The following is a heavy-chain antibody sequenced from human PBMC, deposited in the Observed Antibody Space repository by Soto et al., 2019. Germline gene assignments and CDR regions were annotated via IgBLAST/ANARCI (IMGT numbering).Heavy chain of an antibody. D-gene: IGHD3-22*01. CDR2: IDPSDSYT. V-gene: IGHV5-10-1*03. Sequence: EVQLVQSGAEVKKPGESLRISCKGSGYSFTSYWISWVRQMPGKGLEWMGRIDPSDSYTNYSPSFQGHVTISADKSISTAYLQWSSLKASDTAMYYCARRPTYDSSGYPGGMDVWGQGTTVTVSS. CDR1: GYSFTSYW. J-gene: IGHJ6*02. CDR3: ARRPTYDSSGYPGGMDV.